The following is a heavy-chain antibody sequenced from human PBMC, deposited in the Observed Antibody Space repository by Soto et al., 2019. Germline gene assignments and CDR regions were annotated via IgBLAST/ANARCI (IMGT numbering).Heavy chain of an antibody. CDR3: ARFPADY. J-gene: IGHJ4*02. D-gene: IGHD2-2*01. V-gene: IGHV4-34*01. Sequence: PSETLSLTCAVYGGSLSGFSRSWIRQPPGKGLEWIGEINHSGDTDYNPSLKSRVTISVDTSKNLFSLSLTSVTAADTAVYYCARFPADYWGQGTLVTVSS. CDR1: GGSLSGFS. CDR2: INHSGDT.